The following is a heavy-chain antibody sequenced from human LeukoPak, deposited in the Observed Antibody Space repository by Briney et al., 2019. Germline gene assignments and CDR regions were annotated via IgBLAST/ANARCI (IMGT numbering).Heavy chain of an antibody. CDR3: AKDAEASSLFYFGD. Sequence: GGALRLSCAASGFTFSSYGMHWVRQAPGKGLEWVAFIRYDGSNKYYADSVKGRFTISRDNSKNTLYLQMSSLRAEDTAVYYCAKDAEASSLFYFGDWGQGTLVTASS. V-gene: IGHV3-30*02. J-gene: IGHJ4*02. CDR2: IRYDGSNK. CDR1: GFTFSSYG.